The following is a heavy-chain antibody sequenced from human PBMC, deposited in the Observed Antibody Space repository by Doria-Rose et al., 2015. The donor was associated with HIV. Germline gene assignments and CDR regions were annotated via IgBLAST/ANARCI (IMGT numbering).Heavy chain of an antibody. CDR1: GFSFESYA. V-gene: IGHV3-9*01. Sequence: VQLRESGGGLVQPGRSLRPSCVGSGFSFESYAMHWVRLAPGKGLEWVAGISWDSGAKGNADSVEGRFTISRDNAKKSVYLEMRSLRPEDTAFYYCAKAPIIGPKYYFYMDVWGKGTSVTVSS. D-gene: IGHD3-3*01. J-gene: IGHJ6*03. CDR2: ISWDSGAK. CDR3: AKAPIIGPKYYFYMDV.